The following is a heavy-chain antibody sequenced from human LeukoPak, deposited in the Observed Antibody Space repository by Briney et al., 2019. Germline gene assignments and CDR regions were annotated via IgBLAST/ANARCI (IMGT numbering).Heavy chain of an antibody. Sequence: GGSLRLSCATSGFTFSRYNMNWVRQAPGKGLEWVSSITSSGIYKYYADSMKGRFTISRDNAKISLYLQMNSLRAEDTAVYYCARGKGYYDILTGYDAFDIWGQGTMVTVSS. CDR3: ARGKGYYDILTGYDAFDI. D-gene: IGHD3-9*01. CDR2: ITSSGIYK. J-gene: IGHJ3*02. CDR1: GFTFSRYN. V-gene: IGHV3-21*01.